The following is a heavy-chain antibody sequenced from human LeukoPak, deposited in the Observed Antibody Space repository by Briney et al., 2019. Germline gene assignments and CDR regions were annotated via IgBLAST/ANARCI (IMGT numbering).Heavy chain of an antibody. CDR1: GFTFSGSA. Sequence: TGGSLKLSCAASGFTFSGSAMHWVRQASGKGLEWVGRIRSKANSYATAYAASVKGRFTISRDDSKNTAYLQMNSLKTEDTAVYYCTRGGAYYYGSGSYYNPFDYWGQGTLVTVSS. V-gene: IGHV3-73*01. J-gene: IGHJ4*02. CDR3: TRGGAYYYGSGSYYNPFDY. CDR2: IRSKANSYAT. D-gene: IGHD3-10*01.